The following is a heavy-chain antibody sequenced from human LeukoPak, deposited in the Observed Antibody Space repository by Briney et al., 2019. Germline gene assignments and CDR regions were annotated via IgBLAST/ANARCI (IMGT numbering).Heavy chain of an antibody. J-gene: IGHJ3*01. CDR1: GYTLTSYY. Sequence: GASVKVSCKASGYTLTSYYMHWVRQAPGQGLEWMGWLVAKSGGTHYAQKFQGRVTMTRDTSIRTAYMELSGLRSDDTAVYYCAREGVDFDSWGQGTMVTVSS. V-gene: IGHV1-2*02. CDR3: AREGVDFDS. CDR2: LVAKSGGT.